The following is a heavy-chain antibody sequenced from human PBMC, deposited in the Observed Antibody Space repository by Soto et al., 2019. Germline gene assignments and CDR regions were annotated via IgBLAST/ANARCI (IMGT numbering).Heavy chain of an antibody. CDR2: INPSGGST. V-gene: IGHV1-46*01. J-gene: IGHJ3*02. Sequence: GASVKVSCKASGYTFTSYYMHWVRQAPGQGLEWMAIINPSGGSTSYAQKFQGRVTMTRDTSTSTVYMELSSLRSEDTAVYYCARVAYDFWSGYHPPGTFDIWGQGTMVTVS. D-gene: IGHD3-3*01. CDR1: GYTFTSYY. CDR3: ARVAYDFWSGYHPPGTFDI.